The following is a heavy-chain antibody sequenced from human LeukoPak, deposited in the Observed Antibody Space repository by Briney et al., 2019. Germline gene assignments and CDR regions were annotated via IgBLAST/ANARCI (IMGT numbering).Heavy chain of an antibody. Sequence: GGSLRLSCAASGFNFNNLWMDWVRQAPGKGLEWVANIKEDGSEKHYVDSVKGRFTVSRDNAKNSPYLRMSSLRDEDTAVYYCVRGGSYFDSWGQGTLVTVSS. D-gene: IGHD5-12*01. V-gene: IGHV3-7*04. CDR3: VRGGSYFDS. CDR2: IKEDGSEK. CDR1: GFNFNNLW. J-gene: IGHJ4*02.